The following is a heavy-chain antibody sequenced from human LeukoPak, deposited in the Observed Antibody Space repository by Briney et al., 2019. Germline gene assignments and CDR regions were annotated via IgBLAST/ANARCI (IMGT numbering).Heavy chain of an antibody. V-gene: IGHV3-23*01. Sequence: HPGGSLRLSCEASRFTFSSYGMSWVRQAPGKGLEWVSTISGSGGSTYYADSVKGRFTISRDNAKNSLYLQMNSLRAEDTAVYYCARSMEHQTKYYIAAAGTKEPYDYWGQGTLVTVSS. CDR2: ISGSGGST. D-gene: IGHD6-13*01. CDR1: RFTFSSYG. J-gene: IGHJ4*02. CDR3: ARSMEHQTKYYIAAAGTKEPYDY.